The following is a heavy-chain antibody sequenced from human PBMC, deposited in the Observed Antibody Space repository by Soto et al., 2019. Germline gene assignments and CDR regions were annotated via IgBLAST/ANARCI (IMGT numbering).Heavy chain of an antibody. Sequence: SETLSLTCTVSGGSISSYFWNWIRQSPGKGLEWIGYIDYSGRTNYNPSLQSRVTISVDTSKNQFFLKLTSVTAADAAVYYCARDGSYCSGGSCYSGYYGMDVWGQGTTVTVSS. J-gene: IGHJ6*02. CDR2: IDYSGRT. D-gene: IGHD2-15*01. CDR3: ARDGSYCSGGSCYSGYYGMDV. CDR1: GGSISSYF. V-gene: IGHV4-59*01.